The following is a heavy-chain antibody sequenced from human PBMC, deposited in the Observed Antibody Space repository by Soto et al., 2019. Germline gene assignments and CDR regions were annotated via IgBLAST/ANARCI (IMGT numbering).Heavy chain of an antibody. CDR2: IYWDDDK. Sequence: QITLKESGPTLVKPTQTLTLTCTFSGFSLSTSGVGVGWIRQPPGKALEWLALIYWDDDKRYSPSLKSRLTITKDTSKNQVVLTMPNMDPVDTATYYCAHSSCSGGSCYGGWFDPWGQGTLVTVSS. V-gene: IGHV2-5*02. J-gene: IGHJ5*02. CDR3: AHSSCSGGSCYGGWFDP. D-gene: IGHD2-15*01. CDR1: GFSLSTSGVG.